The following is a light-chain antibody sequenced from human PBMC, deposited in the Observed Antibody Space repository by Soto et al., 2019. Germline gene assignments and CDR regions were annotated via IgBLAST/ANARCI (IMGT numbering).Light chain of an antibody. CDR2: GAS. J-gene: IGKJ4*01. V-gene: IGKV3-15*01. CDR1: QSVSST. CDR3: QQYNDWLHT. Sequence: ETVMTQSPATLSVSPGEGATLSCRASQSVSSTLAWYQQRPGQTPRLLVYGASIRATGMSARFSGSGSGTEFTLTISSLQSEDFALYYCQQYNDWLHTFGGGTKVEIK.